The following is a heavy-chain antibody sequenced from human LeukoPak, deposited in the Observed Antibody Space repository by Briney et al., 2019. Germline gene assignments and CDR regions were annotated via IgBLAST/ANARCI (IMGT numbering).Heavy chain of an antibody. D-gene: IGHD2-2*01. V-gene: IGHV3-30*03. CDR1: GFTFSSYG. CDR3: ARASKEWYQLPPGNY. J-gene: IGHJ4*02. CDR2: ISYDGSNK. Sequence: GGSLRLSCAASGFTFSSYGMHWVRQAPGKGLEWVAVISYDGSNKYYADSVKGRFTISRDNSKNTLYLQMNSLRAEDTAVYYCARASKEWYQLPPGNYWGQGTLVTVSS.